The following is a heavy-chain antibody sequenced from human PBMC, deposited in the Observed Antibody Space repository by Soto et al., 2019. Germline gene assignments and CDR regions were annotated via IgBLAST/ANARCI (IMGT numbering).Heavy chain of an antibody. CDR2: ISTSSSTI. V-gene: IGHV3-48*01. Sequence: EVQLVESGGGLVQPGGSLRLSCAASGFTFSSYSMNWVRQAPGKGLEWVSYISTSSSTIYFADSVKGRFTISRDNAKNPLYHQINSIRADDTAEYYYSGYDYGRNGGAFDIWGQGTMVTVSS. D-gene: IGHD4-17*01. J-gene: IGHJ3*02. CDR1: GFTFSSYS. CDR3: SGYDYGRNGGAFDI.